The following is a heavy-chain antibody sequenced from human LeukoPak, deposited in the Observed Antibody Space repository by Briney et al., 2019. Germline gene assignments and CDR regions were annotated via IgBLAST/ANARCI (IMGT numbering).Heavy chain of an antibody. Sequence: PETLSLTCAVYGGSFSGYYWSWIRQPPGKGLEWIGEINHSGSTNYNPSLKSRVTISVDTSKNQFSLKLSSVTAADTAVYYCARVSGYGRGNWLDPWGQGTLVTVSS. CDR2: INHSGST. J-gene: IGHJ5*02. V-gene: IGHV4-34*01. CDR1: GGSFSGYY. D-gene: IGHD3-22*01. CDR3: ARVSGYGRGNWLDP.